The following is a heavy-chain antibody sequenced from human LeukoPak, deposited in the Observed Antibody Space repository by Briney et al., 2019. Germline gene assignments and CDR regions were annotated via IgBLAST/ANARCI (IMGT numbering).Heavy chain of an antibody. Sequence: ASVKVSCKASGYTFTGYYMHWVRQAPGQGLEWMGWINPNSGGTNYAQKFQGWVTMTRDTPISTAYMELSRLRSDDAAVYYCARSQLAEGDFDYWGQGTLVTVSS. CDR2: INPNSGGT. D-gene: IGHD3-16*01. J-gene: IGHJ4*02. CDR3: ARSQLAEGDFDY. V-gene: IGHV1-2*04. CDR1: GYTFTGYY.